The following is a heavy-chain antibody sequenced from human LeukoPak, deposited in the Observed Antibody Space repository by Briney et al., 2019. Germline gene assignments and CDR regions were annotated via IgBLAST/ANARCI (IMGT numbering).Heavy chain of an antibody. Sequence: GGSLRLSCAASGFTFSSYGMSWVRQAPGKGLEWVSAISGSGGSTYYADSVKGRFTISRDNSKNTLYLQMNSLRAEDTAVYYCAKDTRGGRPSWPADYWGQGTLVTVSS. D-gene: IGHD3-10*01. CDR2: ISGSGGST. CDR3: AKDTRGGRPSWPADY. V-gene: IGHV3-23*01. J-gene: IGHJ4*02. CDR1: GFTFSSYG.